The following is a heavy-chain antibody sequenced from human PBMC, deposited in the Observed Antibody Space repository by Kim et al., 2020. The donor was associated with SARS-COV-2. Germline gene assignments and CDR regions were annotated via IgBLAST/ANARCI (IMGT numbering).Heavy chain of an antibody. V-gene: IGHV3-23*01. Sequence: GGSLRLSCAASGFTFSNYALSWVRQAPGKGLEWVSTITGNGDVTYYADSVKGRFTISRDNSKITLYLQMNSLTVEDTAMYFCTRGTHVYVDWAQGTLVTVSS. CDR3: TRGTHVYVD. CDR1: GFTFSNYA. D-gene: IGHD3-16*01. CDR2: ITGNGDVT. J-gene: IGHJ4*02.